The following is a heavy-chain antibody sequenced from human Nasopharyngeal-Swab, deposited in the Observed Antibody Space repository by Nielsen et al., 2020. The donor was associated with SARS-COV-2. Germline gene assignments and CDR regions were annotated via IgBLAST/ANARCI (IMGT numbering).Heavy chain of an antibody. V-gene: IGHV3-53*04. J-gene: IGHJ2*01. CDR3: ARGPYWYFDL. CDR1: GFTVSSNY. CDR2: IYSGGST. Sequence: GESLKISCAASGFTVSSNYMSWVRQAPGKGLEWVSVIYSGGSTYYADSVKGRFTISRHNSKNTLYLQMNSLRAKDTAVYYCARGPYWYFDLWGRGTLVTVSS.